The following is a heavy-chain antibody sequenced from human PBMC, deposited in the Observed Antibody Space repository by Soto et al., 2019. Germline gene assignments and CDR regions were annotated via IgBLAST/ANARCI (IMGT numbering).Heavy chain of an antibody. D-gene: IGHD3-22*01. CDR1: GFIFNSYG. V-gene: IGHV3-30*18. CDR3: AKDTYYHDSSGYYVFDY. J-gene: IGHJ4*02. CDR2: ISYDGSNE. Sequence: QVQLVESGGGVVQPGRSLRLSCAASGFIFNSYGMHWVRQAPGKGLEWVAGISYDGSNEHYVDSVKGRFTISRDNSKNTVYLQMNSLSAEDTAVYYCAKDTYYHDSSGYYVFDYWGQGTLVTVSS.